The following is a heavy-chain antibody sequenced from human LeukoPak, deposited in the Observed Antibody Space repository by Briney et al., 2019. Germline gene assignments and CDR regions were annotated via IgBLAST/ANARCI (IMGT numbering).Heavy chain of an antibody. CDR1: GGSLSDYN. V-gene: IGHV4-4*07. CDR2: ITPRVST. J-gene: IGHJ4*02. CDR3: AKGGIAAAELAYFDY. D-gene: IGHD6-13*01. Sequence: PSETLSLTCTVSGGSLSDYNWCWIRQPAGKGLEWIGRITPRVSTNFNPSLQSRVTMPVDTSRNKYSLNLSSVTAADTAVYYCAKGGIAAAELAYFDYWGQGTLVTVSS.